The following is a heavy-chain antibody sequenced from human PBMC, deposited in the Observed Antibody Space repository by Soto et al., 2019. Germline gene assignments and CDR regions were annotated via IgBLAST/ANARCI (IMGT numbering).Heavy chain of an antibody. CDR1: GFTFSSYG. CDR3: AKDWGYCSSTSCYWGNYYYYGMDV. Sequence: QVQLVESGGGVVQPGRSLRLSCAASGFTFSSYGMHWVRQAPGKGLEWVAVISYDGSNKYYADSVKGRFTISRDNSKNTVYLQMNSLRAEDTAVYYCAKDWGYCSSTSCYWGNYYYYGMDVWGQGTTVTVSS. CDR2: ISYDGSNK. V-gene: IGHV3-30*18. J-gene: IGHJ6*02. D-gene: IGHD2-2*01.